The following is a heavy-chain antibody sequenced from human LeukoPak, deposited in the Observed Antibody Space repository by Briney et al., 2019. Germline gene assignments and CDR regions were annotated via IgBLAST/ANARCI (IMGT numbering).Heavy chain of an antibody. V-gene: IGHV4-59*01. CDR1: GGSISSYY. D-gene: IGHD2-21*02. Sequence: SETLSLTCTVSGGSISSYYWSWIRQPPGKGLEWIGYIYYSGSTNYNPSLKGRVTMSVDTSKNQFSLKLSSVTAADTAVYYCASLRAYCGGDCYPGDAFDIWGQGTMVTVSS. CDR3: ASLRAYCGGDCYPGDAFDI. CDR2: IYYSGST. J-gene: IGHJ3*02.